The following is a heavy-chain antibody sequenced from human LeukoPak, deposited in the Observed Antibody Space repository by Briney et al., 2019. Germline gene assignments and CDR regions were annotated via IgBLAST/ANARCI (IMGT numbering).Heavy chain of an antibody. Sequence: SGPTLVNPTQTLTLTCTFSGFSLSTSGVGVGWIRQPPGKALECLALIYWGDDKRYSPSLKSRLTISKDTSKNQVVLTMTNMDPVDTATYYCASSPDFWSGYFYWGRGILVTVSS. J-gene: IGHJ4*02. CDR3: ASSPDFWSGYFY. D-gene: IGHD3-3*01. V-gene: IGHV2-5*02. CDR1: GFSLSTSGVG. CDR2: IYWGDDK.